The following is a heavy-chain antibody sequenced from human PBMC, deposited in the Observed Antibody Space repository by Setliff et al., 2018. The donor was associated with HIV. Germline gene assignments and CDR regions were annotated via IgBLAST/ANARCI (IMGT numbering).Heavy chain of an antibody. D-gene: IGHD4-17*01. CDR2: INPNSSDT. V-gene: IGHV1-2*02. CDR3: ARRVPPIPSGDLDY. CDR1: GYTFTDYY. Sequence: GASVKVSCKASGYTFTDYYIHWVRQPPGQGLEWMGWINPNSSDTNYAQKFQGRVTMTRDTSISTAYMDLSRLRSDDTAVYYCARRVPPIPSGDLDYWGQGTLVTVSS. J-gene: IGHJ4*02.